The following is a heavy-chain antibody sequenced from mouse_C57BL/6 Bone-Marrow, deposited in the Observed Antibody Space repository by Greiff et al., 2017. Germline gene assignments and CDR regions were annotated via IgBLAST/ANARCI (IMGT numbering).Heavy chain of an antibody. Sequence: VQLQQSGPELVKPGASVKISCKASGYSFTGYYMNWVKQSPEKSLEWIGEINPSTGGTTYNQKFKAKATLTVDKSSSTAYMQLTILTSEDSAVYCCATYDYDGWFAYWGQGTLVTVSA. CDR3: ATYDYDGWFAY. V-gene: IGHV1-42*01. D-gene: IGHD2-4*01. CDR2: INPSTGGT. J-gene: IGHJ3*01. CDR1: GYSFTGYY.